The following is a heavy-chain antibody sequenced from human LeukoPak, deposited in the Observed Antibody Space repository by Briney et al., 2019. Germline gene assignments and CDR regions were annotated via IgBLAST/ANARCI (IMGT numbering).Heavy chain of an antibody. CDR2: INPNNGGT. CDR3: ARAGGVTVTTT. D-gene: IGHD4-11*01. V-gene: IGHV1-2*02. J-gene: IGHJ5*02. CDR1: GYIFTDNY. Sequence: ASVKVSCKASGYIFTDNYMHWVRQAPGQGLGWMGWINPNNGGTKYAQKFQGRVTMTRDTSISTAFMELSRLRSDDTATYYCARAGGVTVTTTWGQGTLVTVSS.